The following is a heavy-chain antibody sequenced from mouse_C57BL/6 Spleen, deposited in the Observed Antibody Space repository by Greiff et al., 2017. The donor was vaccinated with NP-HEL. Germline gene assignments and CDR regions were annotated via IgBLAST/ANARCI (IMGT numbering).Heavy chain of an antibody. CDR3: ARDPHEGYFDV. CDR2: INPNNGGT. J-gene: IGHJ1*03. Sequence: VQLKQSGPELVKPGASVKMSCKASGYTFTDYNMHWVKQSHGKSLEWIGYINPNNGGTSYNQKFKGKATLTVNKSSSTAYMELRSLTSEDSAVYYCARDPHEGYFDVWGTGTTVTVSS. V-gene: IGHV1-22*01. CDR1: GYTFTDYN.